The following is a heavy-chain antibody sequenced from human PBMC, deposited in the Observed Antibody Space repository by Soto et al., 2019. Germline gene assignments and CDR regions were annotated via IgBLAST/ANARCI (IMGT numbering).Heavy chain of an antibody. CDR1: GYTFYSHS. V-gene: IGHV1-18*01. J-gene: IGHJ6*02. Sequence: QAQLVQSGAEVKKPGASVKVSCKASGYTFYSHSISWVRQAPGQGLDGMGRINGDYGNTQYAQKFRGRVTMTTDTSTTTVYMELTNLRSDDTAVYYCARCIQGDYYYGMDVWGQGTTVTVSS. D-gene: IGHD5-18*01. CDR2: INGDYGNT. CDR3: ARCIQGDYYYGMDV.